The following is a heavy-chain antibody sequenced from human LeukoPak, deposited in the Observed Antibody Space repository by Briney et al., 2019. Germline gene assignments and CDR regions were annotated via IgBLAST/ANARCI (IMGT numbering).Heavy chain of an antibody. V-gene: IGHV3-7*01. CDR2: IKQDGSEK. Sequence: PGGSLRLSCAASGFTFSSYWMSWVRQAPGKGLEWVANIKQDGSEKYYVDSVKGRFTISRDNAKNSLYLQMNSLRAEDTAVYYCARLMWRLQPYYMDVWGKGTTVTVSS. CDR1: GFTFSSYW. D-gene: IGHD6-25*01. CDR3: ARLMWRLQPYYMDV. J-gene: IGHJ6*03.